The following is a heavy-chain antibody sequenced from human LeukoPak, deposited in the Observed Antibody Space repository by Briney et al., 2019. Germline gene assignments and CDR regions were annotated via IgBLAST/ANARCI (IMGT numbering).Heavy chain of an antibody. Sequence: GGSLRLSCAASGFTFSSYWMHWVRQAPGKGLVWVSRINSDGSSTSYADSVKGRFTISRGNAKNTLYPQMNSLRAEDTAVYYCARDYHWELTAPYDYWGQGTLVTVSS. J-gene: IGHJ4*02. CDR1: GFTFSSYW. CDR2: INSDGSST. D-gene: IGHD1-26*01. CDR3: ARDYHWELTAPYDY. V-gene: IGHV3-74*01.